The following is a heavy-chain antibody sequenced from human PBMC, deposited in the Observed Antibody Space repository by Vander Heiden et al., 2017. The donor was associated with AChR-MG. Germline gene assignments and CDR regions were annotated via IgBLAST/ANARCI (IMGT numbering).Heavy chain of an antibody. Sequence: ELQLVQSGAEVKNPGECLGISCKGSGYSFTGYWNNGVRQMPGKGLEWVGKIDPSDSYTTYSPSVQGHLTMSVDKSISTAYLQWSSLKASDIAMYYCARQGHSGSAWFDPWGQGTLVTVSS. CDR3: ARQGHSGSAWFDP. V-gene: IGHV5-10-1*03. CDR1: GYSFTGYW. CDR2: IDPSDSYT. D-gene: IGHD5-12*01. J-gene: IGHJ5*02.